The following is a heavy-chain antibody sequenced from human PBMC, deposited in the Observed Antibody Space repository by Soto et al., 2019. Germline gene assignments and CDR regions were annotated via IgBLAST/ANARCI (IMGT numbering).Heavy chain of an antibody. D-gene: IGHD2-15*01. CDR1: GFTFSNYA. Sequence: EVHLLESGGDLVQPGGSLRLSCAASGFTFSNYAMSWVRQAPGKGLDWVSGISGSAASTFYADSVKGRFTISRDNSKNTLYLQRNSLRAEDTAVYYCAEWTGRYCSGGRCYLYDPFDYWGQGTLVTVSS. CDR2: ISGSAAST. CDR3: AEWTGRYCSGGRCYLYDPFDY. V-gene: IGHV3-23*01. J-gene: IGHJ4*02.